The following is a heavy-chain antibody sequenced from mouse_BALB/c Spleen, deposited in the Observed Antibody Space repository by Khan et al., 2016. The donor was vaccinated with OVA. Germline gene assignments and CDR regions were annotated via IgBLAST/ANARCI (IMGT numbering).Heavy chain of an antibody. Sequence: EVQLQESGAELVKPGVSVKLSCTASGFNIKDTYMHWVKQRPEQGLEWIGRIDPANGYTKYDPKFQGKATITADTSSNTAYLQLSSLTSEDTAVYYCASPNWFAYWGQGTLVTVSA. V-gene: IGHV14-3*02. CDR3: ASPNWFAY. J-gene: IGHJ3*01. CDR2: IDPANGYT. CDR1: GFNIKDTY.